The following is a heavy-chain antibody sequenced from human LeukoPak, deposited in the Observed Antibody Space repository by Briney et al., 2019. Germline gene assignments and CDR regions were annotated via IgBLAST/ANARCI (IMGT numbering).Heavy chain of an antibody. CDR3: TRGGMFSMIDY. J-gene: IGHJ4*02. Sequence: ASVKVSCKASGYTFTGYYMHWVRQAPGQGLEWMGWINPNSGDTNYAQKFQGRVTTTRDTSISTAYMELSRLRSDDTAVYYCTRGGMFSMIDYWGQGTLVTVSS. V-gene: IGHV1-2*02. CDR1: GYTFTGYY. D-gene: IGHD3-16*01. CDR2: INPNSGDT.